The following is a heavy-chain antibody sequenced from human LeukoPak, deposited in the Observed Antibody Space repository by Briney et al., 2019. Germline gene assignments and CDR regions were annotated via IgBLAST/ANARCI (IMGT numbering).Heavy chain of an antibody. CDR3: ARLGYYYETNSTLGDI. D-gene: IGHD3-22*01. J-gene: IGHJ3*02. CDR2: ITSTSGDI. CDR1: GFAFSSYL. Sequence: GGSLSLARAASGFAFSSYLMNWVRQAPGKGLEWVSSITSTSGDIYYADSVKGRFTISRDNAKNSLFLQMNSLRTEDTAVYYCARLGYYYETNSTLGDIWGQGTTVTVSS. V-gene: IGHV3-21*04.